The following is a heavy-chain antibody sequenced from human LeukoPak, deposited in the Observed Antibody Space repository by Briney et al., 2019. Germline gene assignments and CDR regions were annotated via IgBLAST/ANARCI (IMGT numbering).Heavy chain of an antibody. V-gene: IGHV4-34*01. CDR1: GESFTGYH. CDR3: ARGRSTVTTFFYY. CDR2: INHSGST. D-gene: IGHD4-17*01. J-gene: IGHJ4*02. Sequence: PSETLSLTCAVYGESFTGYHWSWIRQPPGKGLEWIGEINHSGSTNYNPSLKSRVTISVDTSKNQFSLKLSSVTAADTAVYYCARGRSTVTTFFYYWGQGTLVTVSS.